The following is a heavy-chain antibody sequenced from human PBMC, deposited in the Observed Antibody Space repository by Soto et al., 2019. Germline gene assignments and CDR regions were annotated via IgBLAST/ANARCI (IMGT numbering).Heavy chain of an antibody. CDR3: ARDALDFGDYDYAFDI. CDR2: ISGTSSYI. Sequence: PGGSLRLSCAASGFTFTSYAVNWVRQAPGKGLEWVSSISGTSSYIYYAVSVKGRFTISRDNAKNLMYLQMHSLRAEDTALYYCARDALDFGDYDYAFDIWGQRTMVTVSS. D-gene: IGHD4-17*01. J-gene: IGHJ3*02. CDR1: GFTFTSYA. V-gene: IGHV3-21*01.